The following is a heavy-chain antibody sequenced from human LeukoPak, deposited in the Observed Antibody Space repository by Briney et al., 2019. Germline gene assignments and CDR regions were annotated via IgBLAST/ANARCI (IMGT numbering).Heavy chain of an antibody. D-gene: IGHD2-8*01. J-gene: IGHJ6*03. CDR1: GGTFSSYA. Sequence: SVKVSCKASGGTFSSYAISWVRQAPGQGLEWMGSIIPIFGTANYAQKFQGRVTITTDESTSTAYMELSSLRSEDTAVCYCARVGYCTNGVCYIPPPYYYYYYMDVWGKGTTVTVSS. CDR2: IIPIFGTA. CDR3: ARVGYCTNGVCYIPPPYYYYYYMDV. V-gene: IGHV1-69*05.